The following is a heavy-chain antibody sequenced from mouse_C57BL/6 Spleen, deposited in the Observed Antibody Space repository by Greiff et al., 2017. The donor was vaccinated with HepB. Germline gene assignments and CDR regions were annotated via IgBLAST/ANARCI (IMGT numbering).Heavy chain of an antibody. CDR3: AVMVTNAMDY. J-gene: IGHJ4*01. D-gene: IGHD2-2*01. CDR2: INPNNGGT. V-gene: IGHV1-18*01. CDR1: GYTFTDYN. Sequence: VESGASVKIPCKASGYTFTDYNMDWVKQSHGKSLEWIGDINPNNGGTIYNQKFKGKATLTVDKSSSTAYMELRSLTSEDTAVYYCAVMVTNAMDYWGQGTSVTVSS.